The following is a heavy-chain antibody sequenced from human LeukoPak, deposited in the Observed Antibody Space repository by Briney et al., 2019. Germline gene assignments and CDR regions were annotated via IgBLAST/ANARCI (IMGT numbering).Heavy chain of an antibody. Sequence: PSETLSLTCSVSGGSIRSGSYFWNWIRQPAGKGLEWIGRIYTSGSTSYNPSLQSRVTMSVDTSKDQFSLKLSSVTAADTAVYYCARGPLLNFYGDYEGAFAYWGQGTLVTVSS. V-gene: IGHV4-61*02. D-gene: IGHD4-17*01. J-gene: IGHJ4*02. CDR1: GGSIRSGSYF. CDR2: IYTSGST. CDR3: ARGPLLNFYGDYEGAFAY.